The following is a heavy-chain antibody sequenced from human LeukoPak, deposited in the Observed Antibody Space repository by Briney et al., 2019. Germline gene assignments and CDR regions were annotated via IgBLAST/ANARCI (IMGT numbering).Heavy chain of an antibody. V-gene: IGHV4-31*03. J-gene: IGHJ4*02. D-gene: IGHD6-25*01. CDR1: GGSISSGGYY. Sequence: SETLSLTCTVSGGSISSGGYYWSWIRQHPGKGLEWIGYIYYSGSTYYNPSLKSRVTISVDTSKNQFSLKLSSVTAADTAVYYCARSSQRVYFDYWGQGTLVTVSS. CDR2: IYYSGST. CDR3: ARSSQRVYFDY.